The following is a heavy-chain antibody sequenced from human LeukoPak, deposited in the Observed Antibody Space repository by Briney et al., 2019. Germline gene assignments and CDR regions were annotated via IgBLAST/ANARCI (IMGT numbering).Heavy chain of an antibody. D-gene: IGHD3-22*01. CDR3: TAPRGPRNGYYLSDY. J-gene: IGHJ4*02. CDR1: GFTFSNAW. V-gene: IGHV3-15*01. CDR2: IKSKTDGGTT. Sequence: PGGSLRLSCAASGFTFSNAWMSWVRQAPGKGLEWVGRIKSKTDGGTTDYAAPVKGRFTISRDDSKNTLYLQMNSLETEDTAVYYCTAPRGPRNGYYLSDYWGQGTLVTVSP.